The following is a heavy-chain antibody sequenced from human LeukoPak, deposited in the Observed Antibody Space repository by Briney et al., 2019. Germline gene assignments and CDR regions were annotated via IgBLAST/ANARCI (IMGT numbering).Heavy chain of an antibody. CDR3: ARDSTAVAGNGDY. CDR1: GYTFTSYA. D-gene: IGHD6-19*01. CDR2: INAGNGNT. V-gene: IGHV1-3*01. J-gene: IGHJ4*02. Sequence: ASVKVSCKASGYTFTSYAMHWVRQAPGQRLEWMGWINAGNGNTKYSQKFQGRVTITRDTSASTAYMELSSLRSEDTAVYYCARDSTAVAGNGDYWGQGTLVTVSS.